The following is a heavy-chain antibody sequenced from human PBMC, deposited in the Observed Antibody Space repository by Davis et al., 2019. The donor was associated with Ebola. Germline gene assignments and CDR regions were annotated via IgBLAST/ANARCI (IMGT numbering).Heavy chain of an antibody. J-gene: IGHJ5*02. D-gene: IGHD3-3*01. CDR2: IYYSGST. V-gene: IGHV4-59*01. Sequence: SETLSLTCTASGGSISSYYWSWIRQPPGKGLELTGYIYYSGSTNYNLSLKSRVIISVDTSKNQFSLKLSPVTAADTAVYYCARVDYDFWSGYTNWFDPWGQGTLVTVSS. CDR1: GGSISSYY. CDR3: ARVDYDFWSGYTNWFDP.